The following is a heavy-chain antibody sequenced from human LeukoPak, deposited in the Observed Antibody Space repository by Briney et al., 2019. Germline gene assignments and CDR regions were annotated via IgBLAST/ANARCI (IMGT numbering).Heavy chain of an antibody. D-gene: IGHD3-22*01. J-gene: IGHJ6*03. CDR2: INPGGGST. CDR1: GYTFTSYY. CDR3: ARATFDYYDSSGYLYYMDV. Sequence: ASVKVSCKASGYTFTSYYMHWVRQAPGQGLEWMGIINPGGGSTSYAQKFQGRVTMTRDMSTSTVYMELSSLRSEDTAVYYCARATFDYYDSSGYLYYMDVWGKGTTVTVSS. V-gene: IGHV1-46*01.